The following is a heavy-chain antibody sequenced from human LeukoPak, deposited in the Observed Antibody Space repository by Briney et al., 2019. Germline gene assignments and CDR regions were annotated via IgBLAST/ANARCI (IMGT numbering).Heavy chain of an antibody. V-gene: IGHV1-46*01. J-gene: IGHJ4*02. CDR3: ASLDGYYYDSSGYPVGY. Sequence: ASVKVSCKASGYTFTSYYMHWVRQAPGQGLEWLGIINPSGGSTGYAQKFQGRVTMTRDTSTSTVYMELSSLRSEDTAVYYCASLDGYYYDSSGYPVGYWGQGTLVTVSS. CDR2: INPSGGST. CDR1: GYTFTSYY. D-gene: IGHD3-22*01.